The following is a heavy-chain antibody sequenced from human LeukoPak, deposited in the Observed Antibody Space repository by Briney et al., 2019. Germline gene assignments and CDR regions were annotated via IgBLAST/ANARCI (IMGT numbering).Heavy chain of an antibody. CDR3: AREHSSGLDY. D-gene: IGHD6-19*01. V-gene: IGHV4-59*01. Sequence: PSETLSLTCTVSGGSISSYYWSWIRQPPGKGLEWIGYIYYSGSTNYNPSLKSRVTISVGTSKNQFSLKLSSVTAADTAVYYCAREHSSGLDYWGQGTLVTVSS. CDR1: GGSISSYY. CDR2: IYYSGST. J-gene: IGHJ4*02.